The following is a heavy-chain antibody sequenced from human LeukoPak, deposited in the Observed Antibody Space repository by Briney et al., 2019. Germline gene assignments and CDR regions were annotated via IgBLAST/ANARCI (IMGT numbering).Heavy chain of an antibody. CDR2: IYHSGST. J-gene: IGHJ4*02. CDR1: GGSISSGGYY. D-gene: IGHD5-24*01. CDR3: ARGVDGYNLWYYFDY. Sequence: SETLSFTCTVSGGSISSGGYYWSWIRQPPGEGLEWIGYIYHSGSTYYNPSLKSRVTISVDTSKNQFSLKLSSVTAADTAVYYCARGVDGYNLWYYFDYWGQGTLVTVSS. V-gene: IGHV4-30-2*01.